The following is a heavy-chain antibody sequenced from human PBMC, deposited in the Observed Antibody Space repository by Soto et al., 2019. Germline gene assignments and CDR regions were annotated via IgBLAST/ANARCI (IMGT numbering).Heavy chain of an antibody. Sequence: EVQLLESGGGLVQPGGSLRLSCVASGFSFSSYAMGWVRQAPGKGLEWVAVISGRDGSTYYADSVTGRFTISRDNSKNTLYLQMNSLRAEDTAVYYCARDRERDAWYEDYWGQGTLVTVSS. D-gene: IGHD6-13*01. V-gene: IGHV3-23*01. CDR2: ISGRDGST. CDR3: ARDRERDAWYEDY. CDR1: GFSFSSYA. J-gene: IGHJ4*02.